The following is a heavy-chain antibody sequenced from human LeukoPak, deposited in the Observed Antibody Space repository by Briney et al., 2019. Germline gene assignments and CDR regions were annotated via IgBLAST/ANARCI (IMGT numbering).Heavy chain of an antibody. Sequence: ASVKVSCKASGFTFTSYYMHWVRQAPGQGLEWMGIISPSGGSASYAQNFQGRVTMTRDTSTSTVYMELTSLRSEDTAVYYCARDVKAGCSSGWHDFGYSGQGTLVTVSS. CDR1: GFTFTSYY. CDR3: ARDVKAGCSSGWHDFGY. CDR2: ISPSGGSA. J-gene: IGHJ4*02. V-gene: IGHV1-46*01. D-gene: IGHD6-19*01.